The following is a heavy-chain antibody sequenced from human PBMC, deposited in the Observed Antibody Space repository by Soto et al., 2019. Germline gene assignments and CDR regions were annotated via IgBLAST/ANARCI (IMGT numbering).Heavy chain of an antibody. D-gene: IGHD6-6*01. CDR2: ISYDGSNK. CDR1: GFTFSSYA. V-gene: IGHV3-30-3*01. Sequence: QVQLVESGGGVVQPGRSLRLSCAASGFTFSSYAMHWVRQAPGKGLEWVAVISYDGSNKYYADSVKGRFTISRDNSKNTLYRQRNSLRAEDTAVYYCAREGRSIAARSGWFDPWGQGTLVTVSS. J-gene: IGHJ5*02. CDR3: AREGRSIAARSGWFDP.